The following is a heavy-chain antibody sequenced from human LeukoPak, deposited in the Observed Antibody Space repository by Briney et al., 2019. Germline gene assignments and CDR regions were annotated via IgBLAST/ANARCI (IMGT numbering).Heavy chain of an antibody. V-gene: IGHV4-34*01. D-gene: IGHD5-18*01. CDR1: GGSFSGYY. CDR2: INHRGST. Sequence: SETLSLTCGVYGGSFSGYYWSWIRQPPGKGLEWIGEINHRGSTNYNPSLKSRVAISVDTSKNQFSLKVRSVTAADTAVYYCARLTALVSSDYWGQGILVTVSS. J-gene: IGHJ4*02. CDR3: ARLTALVSSDY.